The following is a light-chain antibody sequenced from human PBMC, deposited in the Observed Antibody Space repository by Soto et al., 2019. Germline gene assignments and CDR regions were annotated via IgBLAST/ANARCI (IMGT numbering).Light chain of an antibody. V-gene: IGKV3-20*01. Sequence: EVVLTQSPGTLSLSPGERATLSCRASQSISSSYLAWYQQKPGQAPRLLIYGASIRATGIPDRFSGSGSGTDFTVTISRLEPEDFAIYYCQQYGSSPYTFGQGTKLDIK. CDR2: GAS. J-gene: IGKJ2*01. CDR3: QQYGSSPYT. CDR1: QSISSSY.